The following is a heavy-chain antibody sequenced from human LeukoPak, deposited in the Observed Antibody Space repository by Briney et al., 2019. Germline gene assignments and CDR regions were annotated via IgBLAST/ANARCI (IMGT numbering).Heavy chain of an antibody. CDR1: GFTFDDYG. Sequence: GGSLRLSCAASGFTFDDYGMSWVRHAPGKGLEWVSGINWNGGSTGYADSVKGRFTISRDNAKNSLYLQMNSLRAEDTALYHCARDPGGFSSGYYFDNWGQGTLVTVSS. CDR2: INWNGGST. CDR3: ARDPGGFSSGYYFDN. J-gene: IGHJ4*02. V-gene: IGHV3-20*01. D-gene: IGHD3-22*01.